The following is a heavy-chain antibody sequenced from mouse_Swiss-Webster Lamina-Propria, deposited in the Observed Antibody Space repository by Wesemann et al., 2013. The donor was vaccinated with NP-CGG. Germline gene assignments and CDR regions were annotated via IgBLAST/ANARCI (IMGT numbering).Heavy chain of an antibody. J-gene: IGHJ2*01. CDR1: FTSYW. CDR3: TRDHGYFDY. CDR2: IYPGSGST. Sequence: FTSYWMHWVKQRHGQGLEWIGNIYPGSGSTNYDEKFKSKGTLTVDTSSSTAYMHLSSLTSEDSAVYYCTRDHGYFDYWGQGTTLTVSS. V-gene: IGHV1S22*01.